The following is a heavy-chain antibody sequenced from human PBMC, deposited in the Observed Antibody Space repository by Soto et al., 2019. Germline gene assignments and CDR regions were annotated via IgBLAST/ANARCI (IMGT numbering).Heavy chain of an antibody. CDR3: ARDRYDYTEDYYYYGMDV. D-gene: IGHD4-4*01. CDR2: IYYSGST. CDR1: GGSISSGVYY. Sequence: SETLSLTCTVSGGSISSGVYYWSGIRQHPGKGLEWIGYIYYSGSTYYNPSLKSRVTISVDTSKNQFSLKLSSVTAADTAVYYCARDRYDYTEDYYYYGMDVWGQGTTVTVSS. J-gene: IGHJ6*02. V-gene: IGHV4-31*03.